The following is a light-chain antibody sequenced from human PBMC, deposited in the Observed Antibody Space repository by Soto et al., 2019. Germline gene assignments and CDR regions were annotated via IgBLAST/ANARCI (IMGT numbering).Light chain of an antibody. CDR1: QTVNNY. J-gene: IGKJ4*01. Sequence: EIVLTQSPATLSLSPGERATLSCRASQTVNNYLAWYQQKPGQAPRLLIYDASNRATGIPARFSGSGSGTDFSLTISSLEPEDFAVYYCQQRSDWPLTFGGGTKVEFK. CDR3: QQRSDWPLT. V-gene: IGKV3-11*01. CDR2: DAS.